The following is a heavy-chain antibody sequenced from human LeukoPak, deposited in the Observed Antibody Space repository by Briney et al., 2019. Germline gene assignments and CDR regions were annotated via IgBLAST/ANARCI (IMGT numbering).Heavy chain of an antibody. D-gene: IGHD3-22*01. CDR3: AKVVGRYYYDSSGYYGAFDI. V-gene: IGHV3-23*01. J-gene: IGHJ3*02. CDR1: GFIFTNYA. Sequence: PGGSLRLSCAASGFIFTNYAMSWVRQPPGKGLEWVSVVSGSGDSTYYADSVKGRFTISRDNSKNTLYLQMNSLRAEDTAVYYCAKVVGRYYYDSSGYYGAFDIWGQGTMVTVSS. CDR2: VSGSGDST.